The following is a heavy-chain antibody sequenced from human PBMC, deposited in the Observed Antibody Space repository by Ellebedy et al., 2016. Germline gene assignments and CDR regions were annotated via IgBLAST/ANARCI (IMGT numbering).Heavy chain of an antibody. CDR3: AREARQKLAIAVAGTESFDY. D-gene: IGHD6-19*01. Sequence: GESLKISCAASGFTFSSYSMNWVRQAPGKGLEWVSSISSSSSYIYYADSVKGRFTISRDNAKNSLYLQMNSLRAEDTAVYYCAREARQKLAIAVAGTESFDYWGQGTLVTVSS. V-gene: IGHV3-21*01. CDR1: GFTFSSYS. J-gene: IGHJ4*02. CDR2: ISSSSSYI.